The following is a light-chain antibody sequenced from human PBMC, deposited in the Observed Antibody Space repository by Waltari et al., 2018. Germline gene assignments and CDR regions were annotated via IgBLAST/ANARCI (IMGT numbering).Light chain of an antibody. V-gene: IGKV1-16*01. CDR2: TAF. CDR1: QDISTF. CDR3: QQYHSFPLT. Sequence: DIQMTQSPSSLSASVGDRVTITWRASQDISTFLAWFQQKPGKAPKSLMYTAFSLQTGFPSRFSGSGSGTNFTLAISSMQPEDFATYFCQQYHSFPLTFGPGTKLD. J-gene: IGKJ3*01.